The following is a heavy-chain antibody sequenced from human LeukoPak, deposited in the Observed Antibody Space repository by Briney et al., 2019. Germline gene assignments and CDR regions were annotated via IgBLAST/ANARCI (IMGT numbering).Heavy chain of an antibody. J-gene: IGHJ6*03. CDR2: IRSKANSYAT. CDR1: GFTFSGSA. Sequence: GGSLKLSCAASGFTFSGSAMHWVCQASGKGLEWVGRIRSKANSYATAYAASVKGRFTISRDDSKNTAYLQMNSLKTEDTAVYYCTKSYGDYVLDYHYYMDVWGKGTTVTVSS. V-gene: IGHV3-73*01. D-gene: IGHD4-17*01. CDR3: TKSYGDYVLDYHYYMDV.